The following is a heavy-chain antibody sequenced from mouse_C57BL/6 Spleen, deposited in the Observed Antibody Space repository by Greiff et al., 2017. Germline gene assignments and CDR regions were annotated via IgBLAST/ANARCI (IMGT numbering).Heavy chain of an antibody. CDR2: IDPSDSYT. CDR1: GYTFTSYW. Sequence: VQLQQPGAELVMPGASVKLSCKASGYTFTSYWMHWVKQRPGQGLEWIGEIDPSDSYTNYNQKFKGKSTLTVDKSSSTAYMQLSSLTSEDSAVYYCARGKLAVYDYWGQGTTLTVSS. CDR3: ARGKLAVYDY. V-gene: IGHV1-69*01. J-gene: IGHJ2*01. D-gene: IGHD4-1*01.